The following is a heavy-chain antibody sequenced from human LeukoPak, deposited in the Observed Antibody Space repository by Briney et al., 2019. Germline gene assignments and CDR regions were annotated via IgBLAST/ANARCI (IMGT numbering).Heavy chain of an antibody. CDR2: INPNSGGT. D-gene: IGHD5-12*01. CDR3: ARDQEEQQIYDY. J-gene: IGHJ4*02. V-gene: IGHV1-2*02. Sequence: ASVKVSCKASGYTFTGYYMHWVRQAPGQGLEWMGWINPNSGGTNYAQKFQGRVTMTRDTSISAVYMELSRLTSDDTAVYYCARDQEEQQIYDYWGQGTLVTVSS. CDR1: GYTFTGYY.